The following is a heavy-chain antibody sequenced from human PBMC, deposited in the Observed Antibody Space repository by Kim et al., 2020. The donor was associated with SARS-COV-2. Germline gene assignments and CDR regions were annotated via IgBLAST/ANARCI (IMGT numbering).Heavy chain of an antibody. J-gene: IGHJ2*01. Sequence: ASVKVSCKTSGYSFTRYTISWVRQAPGQGLEWMGWITAVNKNTDYAQKFQDRVSMTTDTSTTTAFLELRSLRSDDTAVYYCARVLGANSETRHLDFWGRGTLVSVSS. V-gene: IGHV1-18*01. CDR1: GYSFTRYT. CDR2: ITAVNKNT. CDR3: ARVLGANSETRHLDF. D-gene: IGHD2-21*01.